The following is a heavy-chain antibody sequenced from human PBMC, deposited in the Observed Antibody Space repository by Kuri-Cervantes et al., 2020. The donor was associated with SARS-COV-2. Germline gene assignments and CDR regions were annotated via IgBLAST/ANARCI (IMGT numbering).Heavy chain of an antibody. CDR3: ARWQRGSSWYSVFDY. J-gene: IGHJ4*02. Sequence: GGSLRLSCAVSGFSFSTYWMHWVRQAPGKGLVWVSRINSDGGSTSYADSVKGRFTISRDNAKNTLYLQMNSLRAKDTAVYYCARWQRGSSWYSVFDYWGQGTLVTVSS. CDR1: GFSFSTYW. CDR2: INSDGGST. V-gene: IGHV3-74*01. D-gene: IGHD6-13*01.